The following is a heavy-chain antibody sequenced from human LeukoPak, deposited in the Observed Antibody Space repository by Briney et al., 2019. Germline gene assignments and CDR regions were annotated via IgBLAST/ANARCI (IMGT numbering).Heavy chain of an antibody. CDR2: VNPDDSDT. V-gene: IGHV5-51*01. CDR3: ARLRWPRGGRSSFDY. J-gene: IGHJ4*02. Sequence: GESLKISCKGSGYSFTSHWIGWVRQMPGKGLEWMGIVNPDDSDTIYSPSFQGQVTISADESITTAYLQWISLKASDTAMYYCARLRWPRGGRSSFDYWGQGALVTVSS. D-gene: IGHD3-10*01. CDR1: GYSFTSHW.